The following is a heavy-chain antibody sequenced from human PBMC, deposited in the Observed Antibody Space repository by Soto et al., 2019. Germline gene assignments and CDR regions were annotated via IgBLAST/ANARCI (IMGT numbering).Heavy chain of an antibody. CDR3: ARDIEGSGSYFWFDP. D-gene: IGHD1-26*01. Sequence: GGSLRLSCAASGFTFSSYSMNWVRQAPGKGLEWVSSISSSSSYIYYADSVKGRFTISRDNAKNSLYLQMNSLRAEDTAVYYCARDIEGSGSYFWFDPWGQGTLVTVSS. V-gene: IGHV3-21*01. J-gene: IGHJ5*02. CDR2: ISSSSSYI. CDR1: GFTFSSYS.